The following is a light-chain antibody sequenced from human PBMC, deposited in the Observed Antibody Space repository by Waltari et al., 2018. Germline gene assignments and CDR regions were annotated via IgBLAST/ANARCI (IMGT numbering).Light chain of an antibody. V-gene: IGKV3-20*01. CDR1: QSVNNNY. Sequence: EIVLTQSPGTLSLSPGERATLSCRASQSVNNNYLAWYQAKTGQAPRRLIYCISLRATGVPDRFSGGGSGTDFTLTINRLEPEDFAVYYCQHYGGSPKYTFGQGTKLEIK. CDR2: CIS. CDR3: QHYGGSPKYT. J-gene: IGKJ2*01.